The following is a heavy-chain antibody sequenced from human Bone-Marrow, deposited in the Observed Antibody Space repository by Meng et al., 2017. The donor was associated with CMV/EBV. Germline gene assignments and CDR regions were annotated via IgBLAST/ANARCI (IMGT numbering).Heavy chain of an antibody. CDR2: IIPILGIA. CDR3: ARDPAEYCSGGSCPIGGMDV. J-gene: IGHJ6*01. V-gene: IGHV1-69*10. D-gene: IGHD2-15*01. Sequence: SVKVSCKASGGTFSSYAISWVRQAPGQGLEWMGGIIPILGIANYAQKFQGRVTITADKSTSTAYMELSSLRSEDTAVYYCARDPAEYCSGGSCPIGGMDVWGQGTTVTGSS. CDR1: GGTFSSYA.